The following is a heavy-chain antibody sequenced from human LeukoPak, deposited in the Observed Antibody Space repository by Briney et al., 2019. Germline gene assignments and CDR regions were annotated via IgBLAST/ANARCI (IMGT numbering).Heavy chain of an antibody. CDR1: GFTFSTYA. CDR3: AKDQRGYCTSTRCYIYDY. D-gene: IGHD2-2*02. V-gene: IGHV3-23*01. Sequence: PGGSLRLSCAASGFTFSTYAMSWVRQAPGKGLEWVSVISASGGSTYYADSVKGRFTIFRDNSKNTLYLQMNSLRAEDTAVYYCAKDQRGYCTSTRCYIYDYWGQGTLVTVSS. CDR2: ISASGGST. J-gene: IGHJ4*02.